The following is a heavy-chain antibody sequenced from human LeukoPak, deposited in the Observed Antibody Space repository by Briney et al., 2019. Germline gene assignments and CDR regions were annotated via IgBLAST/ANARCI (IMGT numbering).Heavy chain of an antibody. J-gene: IGHJ4*02. CDR3: AKEWVMYYYGSGSPSHY. V-gene: IGHV3-30*18. CDR1: GLTFSSYG. Sequence: GRSLRLPCAASGLTFSSYGMHWVRQAPGKGLEWVAVISYDGSNKYYADSVKGRFTISRDNSKNTLYLQMNSLRAEDTAVYYCAKEWVMYYYGSGSPSHYWGQGTLVTVSP. D-gene: IGHD3-10*01. CDR2: ISYDGSNK.